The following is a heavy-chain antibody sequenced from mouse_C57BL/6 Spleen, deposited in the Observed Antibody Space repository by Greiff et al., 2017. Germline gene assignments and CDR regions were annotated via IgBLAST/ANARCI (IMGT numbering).Heavy chain of an antibody. CDR1: GFTFSSYA. CDR2: ISDGGSYT. D-gene: IGHD4-1*01. J-gene: IGHJ2*01. Sequence: EVQRVESGGGFVKPGGSLKLSCAASGFTFSSYAMSWVRQTPEKRLEWVATISDGGSYTYYPDNVTGRFTISRDNAKNNLYLQMSHLKSEDTAMYYGARDGWDSYYFDYWGQGTTLTVSS. V-gene: IGHV5-4*01. CDR3: ARDGWDSYYFDY.